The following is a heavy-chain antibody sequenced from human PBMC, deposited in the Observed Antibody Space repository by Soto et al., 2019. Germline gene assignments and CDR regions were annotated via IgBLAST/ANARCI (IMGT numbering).Heavy chain of an antibody. D-gene: IGHD4-17*01. V-gene: IGHV3-33*01. CDR3: ARDRYGGNAYWYFDL. CDR2: IWYDGSNK. CDR1: GFTFSSYG. Sequence: QVQLVESGGGVVQPGRSLRLSCAASGFTFSSYGMHWVRQAPGKGLEWVAVIWYDGSNKYYADSVKGRFTISRDNSKNTLYMQMNSLRAEETAVYYCARDRYGGNAYWYFDLWGRGTLVTVSS. J-gene: IGHJ2*01.